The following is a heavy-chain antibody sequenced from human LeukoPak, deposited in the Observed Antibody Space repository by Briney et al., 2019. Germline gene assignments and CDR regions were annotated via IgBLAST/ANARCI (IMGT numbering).Heavy chain of an antibody. J-gene: IGHJ4*02. CDR1: GYIFTSYW. V-gene: IGHV5-51*01. CDR3: ARLGIAVAGTFDY. CDR2: IYPGDSDT. D-gene: IGHD6-19*01. Sequence: GESLKTSCKGSGYIFTSYWIGWVRQMPGKGLEWMGIIYPGDSDTRYSPPFQGQVTISADKSISTAYLQWSSLKASDTAMYYCARLGIAVAGTFDYWGQGTLVTVSS.